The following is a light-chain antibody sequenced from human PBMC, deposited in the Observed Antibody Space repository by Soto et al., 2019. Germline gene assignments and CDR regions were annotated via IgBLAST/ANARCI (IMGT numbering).Light chain of an antibody. Sequence: SYELTQPPSVSVAPGQTARISCGGNNIRDRTVHWYQQRPGQAPVLVVYDDNNRHSGTPARFSGSDSGKKATLTISRVEAGDEADYFCQGGDSGADHVFVFGTGTKLTVL. CDR2: DDN. CDR3: QGGDSGADHVFV. CDR1: NIRDRT. V-gene: IGLV3-21*02. J-gene: IGLJ1*01.